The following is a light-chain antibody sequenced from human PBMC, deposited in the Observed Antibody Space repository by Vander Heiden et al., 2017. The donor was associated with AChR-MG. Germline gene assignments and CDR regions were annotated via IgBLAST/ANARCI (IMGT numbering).Light chain of an antibody. CDR1: QSVISNY. CDR3: HDEGNTPRR. CDR2: STS. Sequence: EIVLTQSPGTLSLSPGEGATLSCRASQSVISNYLGWYQQRPVQAPRLLIYSTSRSATGIPDRLSGRGSGTDFTLTIKILVPEDSAVYYSHDEGNTPRRFGQGTKVEIK. J-gene: IGKJ1*01. V-gene: IGKV3-20*01.